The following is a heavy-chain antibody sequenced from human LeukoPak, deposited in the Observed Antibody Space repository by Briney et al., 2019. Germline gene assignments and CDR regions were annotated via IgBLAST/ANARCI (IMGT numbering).Heavy chain of an antibody. D-gene: IGHD3-10*01. CDR2: IQYEGSNK. CDR3: ARPGRKFYGSGTYLSFAY. Sequence: TGGSLRLSCADSGFTFSNYGMSWVRQAPGKGLEGVAFIQYEGSNKYYADAVKGRFTISRDNSKDTLYLQMNRLKAEDTAVYYCARPGRKFYGSGTYLSFAYWGQGTLVTVSS. V-gene: IGHV3-30*02. CDR1: GFTFSNYG. J-gene: IGHJ4*02.